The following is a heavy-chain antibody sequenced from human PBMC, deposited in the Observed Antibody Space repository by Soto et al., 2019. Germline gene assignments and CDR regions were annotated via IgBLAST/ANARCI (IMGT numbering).Heavy chain of an antibody. CDR3: ARGGVLRFLEWLFPHDAFDI. Sequence: KPSETLSLTCAVYGGSFSGYYWSRIRQPPGKGLEWIGEINHSGSTNYNPSLKSRVTISVDTSKNQFSLKLSSVTAADTAVYYCARGGVLRFLEWLFPHDAFDIWGQGTMVTVSS. D-gene: IGHD3-3*01. CDR2: INHSGST. CDR1: GGSFSGYY. J-gene: IGHJ3*02. V-gene: IGHV4-34*01.